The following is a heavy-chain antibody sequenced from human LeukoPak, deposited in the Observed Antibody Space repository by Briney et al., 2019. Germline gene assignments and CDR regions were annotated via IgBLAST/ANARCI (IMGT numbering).Heavy chain of an antibody. D-gene: IGHD3-22*01. V-gene: IGHV3-21*01. Sequence: GGSLRLSCAASGFTFSSYSMNWVRQAPGKGLEWVSSISSSSSYIYYADSEKGRFTISRDNAKNSLYLQMNSLRAEDTAVYYCARDFSGDYYDSSGYYGFGIDYWGQGTLVTVSS. CDR3: ARDFSGDYYDSSGYYGFGIDY. J-gene: IGHJ4*02. CDR2: ISSSSSYI. CDR1: GFTFSSYS.